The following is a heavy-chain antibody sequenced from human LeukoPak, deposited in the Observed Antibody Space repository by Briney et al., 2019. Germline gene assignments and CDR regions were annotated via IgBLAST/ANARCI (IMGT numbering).Heavy chain of an antibody. J-gene: IGHJ2*01. CDR2: ISWNSGSI. D-gene: IGHD4-11*01. V-gene: IGHV3-9*01. Sequence: GGSLRLSCAASGFTFDDYAMHWVRQAPGKGLEWVSGISWNSGSIGYADSVKGRFTISRDNAKNSLYLQMNSLRAEDTALYYCAKGGGDYSNFEERWYFDLWGRGTLVTVFS. CDR1: GFTFDDYA. CDR3: AKGGGDYSNFEERWYFDL.